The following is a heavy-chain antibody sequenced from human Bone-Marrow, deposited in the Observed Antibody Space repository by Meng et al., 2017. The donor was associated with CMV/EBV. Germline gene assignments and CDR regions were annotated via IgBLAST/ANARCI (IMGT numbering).Heavy chain of an antibody. V-gene: IGHV1-18*01. CDR1: GYTFTSYG. Sequence: CRASGYTFTSYGISWVRQAPGQGLEWMGWISAYNGNTNYAQKLQGRVTMTTDTSTSTAYMELRSLRSDDTAVYYCAVRFLEWGLDYWGQGTLVTVSS. D-gene: IGHD3-3*01. CDR2: ISAYNGNT. J-gene: IGHJ4*02. CDR3: AVRFLEWGLDY.